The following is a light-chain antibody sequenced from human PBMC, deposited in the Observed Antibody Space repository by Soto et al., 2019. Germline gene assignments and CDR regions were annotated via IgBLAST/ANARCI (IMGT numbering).Light chain of an antibody. J-gene: IGKJ4*01. CDR2: GAS. CDR3: QQYNNWPLLT. V-gene: IGKV3D-15*01. Sequence: EIVLTRSPAALSVSPGERATLFCRASQSVSSNFAWYQQKPGQAPRPLIYGASIRATGIPARFSGSGSGTEFTLTISSLQSEDFAVYYCQQYNNWPLLTFGEGTKVEIK. CDR1: QSVSSN.